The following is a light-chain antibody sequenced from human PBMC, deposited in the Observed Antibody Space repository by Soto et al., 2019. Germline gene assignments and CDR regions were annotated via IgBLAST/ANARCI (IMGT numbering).Light chain of an antibody. CDR1: HSVSSSY. CDR3: QQYGSSPPLT. V-gene: IGKV3-20*01. Sequence: EIVLTQSPGTLSLSPGERATLSCRASHSVSSSYLAWYQQKPGQTPRLLISAASSRATGIPDRFSGSGSGTDFTLTISRLEPEDFAVYYCQQYGSSPPLTFGGGTKVEIK. CDR2: AAS. J-gene: IGKJ4*01.